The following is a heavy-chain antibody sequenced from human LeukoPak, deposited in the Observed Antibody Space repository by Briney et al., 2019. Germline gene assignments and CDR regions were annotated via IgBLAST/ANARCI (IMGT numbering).Heavy chain of an antibody. CDR1: GYTFTGYY. J-gene: IGHJ3*02. V-gene: IGHV1-2*02. D-gene: IGHD3-16*02. CDR2: INPNSGGT. Sequence: ASVKVSCKASGYTFTGYYMHWVRRAPGQGLEWMGWINPNSGGTNYAQKFQGRVTMTRDTSISTAYMELSRLRSDDTAVYYCARVHLREKPKYDYVWGSYPRAADAFDIWGQGTMVTVSS. CDR3: ARVHLREKPKYDYVWGSYPRAADAFDI.